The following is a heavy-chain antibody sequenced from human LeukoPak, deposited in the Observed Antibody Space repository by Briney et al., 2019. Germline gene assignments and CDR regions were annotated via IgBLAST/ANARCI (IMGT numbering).Heavy chain of an antibody. Sequence: SETLSLTCTVSGGSISSYYWSWIRQPPGKGLEWIGYIYYSGSTNYNPSLKSRVTISVDTSKNQFSLKLSSVTAADTAVYYCARDPGGFGIFGVVTPPEAFEIWGQGTVVTVSS. D-gene: IGHD3-3*01. J-gene: IGHJ3*02. CDR3: ARDPGGFGIFGVVTPPEAFEI. CDR2: IYYSGST. CDR1: GGSISSYY. V-gene: IGHV4-59*01.